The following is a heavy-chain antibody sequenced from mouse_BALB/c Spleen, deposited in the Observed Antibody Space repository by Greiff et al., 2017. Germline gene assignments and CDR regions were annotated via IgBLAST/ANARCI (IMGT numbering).Heavy chain of an antibody. Sequence: EVQLQQSGPELVKPGASVKMSCKASGYTFTSYVMHWVKQKPGQGLEWIGYINPYNDGTKYNEKFKGKATLTSDKSSSTAYMELSSLTSEDSAVYYCARDHGNYAMDYWGQGTSVTVSS. V-gene: IGHV1-14*01. J-gene: IGHJ4*01. CDR3: ARDHGNYAMDY. D-gene: IGHD2-1*01. CDR2: INPYNDGT. CDR1: GYTFTSYV.